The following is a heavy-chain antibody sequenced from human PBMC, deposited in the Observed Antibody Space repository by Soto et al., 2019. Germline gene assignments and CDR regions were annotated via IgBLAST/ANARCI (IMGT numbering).Heavy chain of an antibody. D-gene: IGHD2-21*02. CDR3: AKAPSLAGDYYFDY. V-gene: IGHV4-59*01. J-gene: IGHJ4*02. CDR1: GGSIGSYY. CDR2: IYYSGST. Sequence: SETLCLTCSVSGGSIGSYYWSWIRQTPGKGLEWIGYIYYSGSTNYNPSLKNRVTISVDTSKNQFSLKLSSVTAADTAVYYCAKAPSLAGDYYFDYWGQGTLVTVSS.